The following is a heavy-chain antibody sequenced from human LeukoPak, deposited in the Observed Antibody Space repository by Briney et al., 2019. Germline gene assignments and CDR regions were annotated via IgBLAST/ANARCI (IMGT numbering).Heavy chain of an antibody. J-gene: IGHJ4*02. Sequence: ASVKVSCKASGYTFTSYAISWVRQVPGQGLEWMGWISVYSGKTDYPQKVQDRVTMTTDTSTNTAYMELRSLRSDDTAVYYCARGNHSGNSGPYFFDYWGQGTLVTVSS. CDR2: ISVYSGKT. CDR1: GYTFTSYA. V-gene: IGHV1-18*01. D-gene: IGHD1-26*01. CDR3: ARGNHSGNSGPYFFDY.